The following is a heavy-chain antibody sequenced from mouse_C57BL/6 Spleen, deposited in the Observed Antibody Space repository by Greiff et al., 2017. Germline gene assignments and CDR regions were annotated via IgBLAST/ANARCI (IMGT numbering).Heavy chain of an antibody. D-gene: IGHD1-1*01. CDR1: GFSLSTSGMG. CDR3: ARDYYGSSSYWYFDV. V-gene: IGHV8-12*01. J-gene: IGHJ1*03. Sequence: QVQLKESGPGILQSSQTLSLTCSFSGFSLSTSGMGVSWIRQPSGKGLEWLAHIYWDDDKRYNPSLKSRLTISKDTSRNQVFLKITSVDTADTATYYCARDYYGSSSYWYFDVWGTGTTVTVSS. CDR2: IYWDDDK.